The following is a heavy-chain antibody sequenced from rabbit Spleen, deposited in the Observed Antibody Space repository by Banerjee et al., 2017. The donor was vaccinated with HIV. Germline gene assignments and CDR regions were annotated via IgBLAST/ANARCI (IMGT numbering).Heavy chain of an antibody. D-gene: IGHD4-1*01. CDR3: ARGASGGGPFNL. V-gene: IGHV1S37*01. CDR1: GFDLSSYN. Sequence: EESGGDLVKPGGTLTLTCTASGFDLSSYNMQWVRQSPGKGLEYIGYISYGGKTYYASWAKGRFTISKTSTTVTLQMTSLTVADTATYFCARGASGGGPFNLWGQGTLVTVS. J-gene: IGHJ4*01. CDR2: ISYGGKT.